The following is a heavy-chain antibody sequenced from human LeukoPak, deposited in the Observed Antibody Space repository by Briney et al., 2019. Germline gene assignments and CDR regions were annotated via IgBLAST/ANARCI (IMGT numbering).Heavy chain of an antibody. CDR2: YSDDGGHK. J-gene: IGHJ6*03. CDR3: ASVALSGSYKDYYYYYMDV. D-gene: IGHD1-26*01. CDR1: GFSFSTYA. V-gene: IGHV3-30*04. Sequence: PGRSLRLSCAASGFSFSTYAIHWVRQAPGRGPEWVAVYSDDGGHKFYADSVKGRFTISRDHSKNTLYLQMNSLRVEDTAVYYCASVALSGSYKDYYYYYMDVWGKGTTVTISS.